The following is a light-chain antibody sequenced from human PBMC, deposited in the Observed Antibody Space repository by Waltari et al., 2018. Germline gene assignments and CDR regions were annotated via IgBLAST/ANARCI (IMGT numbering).Light chain of an antibody. CDR1: ESVTSH. Sequence: EIVLTQSPATLSLSPGERATLSCRASESVTSHLAWYQQKHGQAPRLLIYDVFTRATGIPARFSGSGSGTDFFLTISSLEPEDFAVYYCQQRIAWPLTFGGGTKVEIK. CDR2: DVF. V-gene: IGKV3-11*01. CDR3: QQRIAWPLT. J-gene: IGKJ4*01.